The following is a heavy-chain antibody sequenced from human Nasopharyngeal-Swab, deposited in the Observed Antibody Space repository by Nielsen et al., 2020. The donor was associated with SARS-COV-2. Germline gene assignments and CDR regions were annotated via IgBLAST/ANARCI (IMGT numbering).Heavy chain of an antibody. CDR1: GFNLKNYA. CDR3: ARINDFGGPYRFFFDY. J-gene: IGHJ4*02. Sequence: GESLKISCAASGFNLKNYAMHWVRQAPGKGVEWVSHISVRGDDIQYGDSVRGRITISRDNTKNSVYLQMNSLKAEDTAVYYCARINDFGGPYRFFFDYWGQGTPFTFSS. V-gene: IGHV3-21*05. CDR2: ISVRGDDI. D-gene: IGHD3-3*01.